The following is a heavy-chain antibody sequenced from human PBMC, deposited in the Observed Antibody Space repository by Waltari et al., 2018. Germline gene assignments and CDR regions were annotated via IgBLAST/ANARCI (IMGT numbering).Heavy chain of an antibody. CDR3: ARSTPTISYAFDI. CDR1: GYSISSGYY. J-gene: IGHJ3*02. CDR2: IYHTRST. V-gene: IGHV4-38-2*01. D-gene: IGHD3-3*01. Sequence: QVQLQESGPGLVKPSETLSLTCAVSGYSISSGYYWGWIRQPPGKGLEWIGSIYHTRSTYYNPSLKSRVTISVDTSKNQFSLKLSSVTAADTALYYCARSTPTISYAFDIWGQGTMVTVSS.